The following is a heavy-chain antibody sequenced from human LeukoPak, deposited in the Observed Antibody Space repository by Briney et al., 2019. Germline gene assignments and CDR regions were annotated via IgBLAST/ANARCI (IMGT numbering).Heavy chain of an antibody. V-gene: IGHV3-53*01. D-gene: IGHD3-10*01. Sequence: GGSLRLSCAASGFTVSSNYMSWVRQAPGKGLEWVSVITDSGGDKNYVDSVRGRFTISRDNSKNTLYLQMNSLRDEDTAVYYCAKTPGGSGPWWFDPWGQGTLVTVSS. J-gene: IGHJ5*02. CDR3: AKTPGGSGPWWFDP. CDR2: ITDSGGDK. CDR1: GFTVSSNY.